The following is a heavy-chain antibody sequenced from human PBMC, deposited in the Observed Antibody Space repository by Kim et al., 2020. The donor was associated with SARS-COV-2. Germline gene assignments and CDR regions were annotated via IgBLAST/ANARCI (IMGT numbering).Heavy chain of an antibody. V-gene: IGHV4-59*13. Sequence: SETLSLTCTVSGGSISSYYWSWIRQPPGKGLEWIGYIYYSGSTNYNPSLKSRVTISVDTSKNQFSLKLSSVTAADTAVYYCARLRLGELSLGNWFDPWGQGTLVTVSS. J-gene: IGHJ5*02. CDR3: ARLRLGELSLGNWFDP. CDR2: IYYSGST. CDR1: GGSISSYY. D-gene: IGHD3-16*02.